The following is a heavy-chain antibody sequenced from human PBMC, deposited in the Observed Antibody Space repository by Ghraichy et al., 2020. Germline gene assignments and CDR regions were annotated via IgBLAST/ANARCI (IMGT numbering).Heavy chain of an antibody. CDR2: TYYKSKWYS. V-gene: IGHV6-1*01. Sequence: TLSLTCVISGDSVSSNSAAWSWIRPSPSRGLEWLGRTYYKSKWYSDYAESVKSRITINPDTSKNQFSLQLTAVTPEVTAVYYCARGWELGMGGYYQMNVWGKGTTVTVSS. CDR1: GDSVSSNSAA. CDR3: ARGWELGMGGYYQMNV. D-gene: IGHD7-27*01. J-gene: IGHJ6*03.